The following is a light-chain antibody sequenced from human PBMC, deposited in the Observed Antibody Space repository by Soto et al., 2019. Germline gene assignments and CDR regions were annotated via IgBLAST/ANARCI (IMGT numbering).Light chain of an antibody. CDR3: QQYENYWT. J-gene: IGKJ1*01. Sequence: DMQMTQSPSTLSASVGNRVTITCRASQSISSWLAWYQQKPGKAPKLLIYDASSLESGVPSRFSGSGSGTEFTLTISSLQPEDFAVYYCQQYENYWTVGQGNKVDIK. V-gene: IGKV1-5*01. CDR2: DAS. CDR1: QSISSW.